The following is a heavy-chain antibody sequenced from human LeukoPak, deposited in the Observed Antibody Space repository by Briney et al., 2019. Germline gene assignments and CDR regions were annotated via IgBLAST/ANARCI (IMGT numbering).Heavy chain of an antibody. CDR2: IGYDGSKI. V-gene: IGHV3-30*02. CDR1: GFTFSRSG. Sequence: GGSLRLSCAASGFTFSRSGMHWVRQAPGKGLEWVTFIGYDGSKIYYADSVKGRFTISRDNSKNTLYLQMNSLRAEDTAVYYCAKDIVGALYWGQGTLVTVSS. J-gene: IGHJ4*02. D-gene: IGHD1-26*01. CDR3: AKDIVGALY.